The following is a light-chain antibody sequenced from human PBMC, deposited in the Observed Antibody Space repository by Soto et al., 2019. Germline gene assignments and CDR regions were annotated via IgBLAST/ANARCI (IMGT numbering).Light chain of an antibody. Sequence: EIVLTQSPXXXXSSPXEXXXXXXXASXXXXXYFAWDQQKPGQAPRLLIYDASYRAPGIPARFSGSGSGTDFTLTISSLQPEDFAVYYCQQRINWPYTFGQGTKLDIK. CDR1: XXXXXY. V-gene: IGKV3-11*01. J-gene: IGKJ2*01. CDR2: DAS. CDR3: QQRINWPYT.